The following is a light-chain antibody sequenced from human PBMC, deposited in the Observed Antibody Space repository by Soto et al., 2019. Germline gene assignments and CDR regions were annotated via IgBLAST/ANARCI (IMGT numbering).Light chain of an antibody. J-gene: IGLJ2*01. CDR3: SSFTSSSSVV. Sequence: QSALTQPASVSGSPGQSITISCTGTSSDVGGYYYVSWYQQYPGKAPKLIIYEVSNRPSGVSNRFSGSKSGNTASLTISGLQAEDEAYYHCSSFTSSSSVVFGGGTKVTVL. CDR2: EVS. V-gene: IGLV2-14*01. CDR1: SSDVGGYYY.